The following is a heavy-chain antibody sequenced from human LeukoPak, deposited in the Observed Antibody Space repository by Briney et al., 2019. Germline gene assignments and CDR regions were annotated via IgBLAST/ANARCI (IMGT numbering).Heavy chain of an antibody. CDR1: GFTFSSYW. Sequence: GGSLRLSCAASGFTFSSYWMSWVRQAPGKGLEWVAHIKQDGSEKYYVDSVKGRFTISRDNAKNSLYLQMNSLRAEDTAVYYCARDQGDIVVVTAIRSHDAFDIWGQGTMVTVSS. D-gene: IGHD2-21*02. J-gene: IGHJ3*02. CDR2: IKQDGSEK. V-gene: IGHV3-7*01. CDR3: ARDQGDIVVVTAIRSHDAFDI.